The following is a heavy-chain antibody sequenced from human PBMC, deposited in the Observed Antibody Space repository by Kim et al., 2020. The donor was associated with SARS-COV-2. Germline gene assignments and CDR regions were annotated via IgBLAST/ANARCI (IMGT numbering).Heavy chain of an antibody. D-gene: IGHD3-16*02. Sequence: SETLSLTCTVSAGSMITDYWSWIRQPPGKGMEWIGYVYNTCSTNYNPSLKSRVTISVDTSKNQFSLKLSSVTAADTAVYYCARYFYDYVWGSYRPGGYYFDYCGQGTLVTVSS. CDR3: ARYFYDYVWGSYRPGGYYFDY. V-gene: IGHV4-59*12. CDR1: AGSMITDY. CDR2: VYNTCST. J-gene: IGHJ4*02.